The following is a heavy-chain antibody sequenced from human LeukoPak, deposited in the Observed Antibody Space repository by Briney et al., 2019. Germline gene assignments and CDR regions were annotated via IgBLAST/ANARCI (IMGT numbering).Heavy chain of an antibody. CDR2: INTNTGNP. Sequence: ASVKVSCKASGYTFTSYAMNWVRQAPGQGLEWMGWINTNTGNPTYAQGFTGRFVFSLDTSVSTAYLQISSLKAEDTAVYYCARGYSSSWYYRISQDYWGQGTLVTVSS. CDR3: ARGYSSSWYYRISQDY. D-gene: IGHD6-13*01. J-gene: IGHJ4*02. CDR1: GYTFTSYA. V-gene: IGHV7-4-1*02.